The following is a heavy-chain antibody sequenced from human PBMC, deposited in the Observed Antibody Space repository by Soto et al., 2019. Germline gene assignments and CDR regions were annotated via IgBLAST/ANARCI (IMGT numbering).Heavy chain of an antibody. CDR3: AIDFDI. Sequence: PEGSLRLSCAASGFTFSDYVMTWMRQAPGKGLEWVSYISSSGDTKYYADSVKGRFTVSRDNTRKSMYLQMNSLRAEDTAVYHCAIDFDIWGQGTVVTV. CDR1: GFTFSDYV. CDR2: ISSSGDTK. V-gene: IGHV3-11*01. J-gene: IGHJ3*02.